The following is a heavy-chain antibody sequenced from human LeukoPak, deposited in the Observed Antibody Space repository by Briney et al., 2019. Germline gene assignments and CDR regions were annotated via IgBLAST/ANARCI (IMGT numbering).Heavy chain of an antibody. CDR3: ARGEAFAFDM. CDR1: GFTFSNYA. CDR2: INGRDGRT. J-gene: IGHJ3*02. Sequence: PGGSLRLSCAAPGFTFSNYAMGWVRQAPGKGLEWVSSINGRDGRTYYADSVRGRFSISIDHSKNTLFLQMNSLRAEDTAVYYCARGEAFAFDMWGQGTMVTVSS. V-gene: IGHV3-23*01.